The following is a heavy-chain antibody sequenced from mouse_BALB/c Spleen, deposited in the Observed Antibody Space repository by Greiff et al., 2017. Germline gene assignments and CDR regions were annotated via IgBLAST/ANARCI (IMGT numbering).Heavy chain of an antibody. CDR2: ISYSGST. D-gene: IGHD3-2*01. V-gene: IGHV3-2*02. J-gene: IGHJ4*01. CDR1: GYSITSDYA. Sequence: EVHLVESGPGLVKPSQSLSLTCTVTGYSITSDYAWNWIRQFPGNKLEWMGYISYSGSTSYNPSLKSRISITRDTSKNQFFLQLNSVTTEDTATYYCARDSSGYYAMDYWGQGTSVTVSS. CDR3: ARDSSGYYAMDY.